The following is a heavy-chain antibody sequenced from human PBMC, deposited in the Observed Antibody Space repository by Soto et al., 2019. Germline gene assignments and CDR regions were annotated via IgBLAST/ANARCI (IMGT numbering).Heavy chain of an antibody. CDR2: ISSSRSTI. V-gene: IGHV3-48*01. Sequence: EVQLVESGGGLVQPGGSLRLSCAASGFTFSSYSMNWVRQAPGKGLEWVSYISSSRSTIYYADSVKGRFTISRDNAKNSLYLQMNSLRAEDTAVYYCARDIGIWGSYRYTERDYWGQGTLVTVSS. CDR3: ARDIGIWGSYRYTERDY. CDR1: GFTFSSYS. D-gene: IGHD3-16*02. J-gene: IGHJ4*02.